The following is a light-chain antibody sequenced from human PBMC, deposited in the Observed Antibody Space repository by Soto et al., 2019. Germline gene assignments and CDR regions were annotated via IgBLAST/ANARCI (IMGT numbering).Light chain of an antibody. CDR2: DAS. Sequence: EIVLTQSPATLSLSPGERATLSCRASQSVSSYLAWYQQKPGQAPRLLIYDASNRATGIPARFSGSGSGTDFTRTITSLEPEDLAVYYCQQRSNWPPYTFGQGTKLEIK. V-gene: IGKV3-11*01. J-gene: IGKJ2*01. CDR1: QSVSSY. CDR3: QQRSNWPPYT.